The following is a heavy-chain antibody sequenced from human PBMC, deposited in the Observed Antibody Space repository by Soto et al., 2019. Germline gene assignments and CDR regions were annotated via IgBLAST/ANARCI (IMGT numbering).Heavy chain of an antibody. CDR3: ARDILPYSSGYYLDY. V-gene: IGHV3-11*06. CDR1: GFTFSDYY. Sequence: PGGSLRLSCAASGFTFSDYYMSWIRQAPGKGLEWVSYISSSSSYTNYADSVKGRFTISRDNAENSLYLQMNSLRAEDTAVYYCARDILPYSSGYYLDYWGRGTLVTVSS. J-gene: IGHJ4*02. D-gene: IGHD3-22*01. CDR2: ISSSSSYT.